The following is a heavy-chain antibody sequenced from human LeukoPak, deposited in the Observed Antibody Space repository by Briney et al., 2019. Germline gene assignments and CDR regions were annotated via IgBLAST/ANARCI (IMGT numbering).Heavy chain of an antibody. CDR1: GYSFTSYW. Sequence: GESLKISCKGSGYSFTSYWIGWVRQMPGKGLEWMGIIYPGDSDTRYSASFQGQVTISADKSISTAYLQWSSLKASDTAMYYCARTNYYDSSGYYFLDYWGQGTLVTVSS. CDR3: ARTNYYDSSGYYFLDY. CDR2: IYPGDSDT. J-gene: IGHJ4*02. V-gene: IGHV5-51*01. D-gene: IGHD3-22*01.